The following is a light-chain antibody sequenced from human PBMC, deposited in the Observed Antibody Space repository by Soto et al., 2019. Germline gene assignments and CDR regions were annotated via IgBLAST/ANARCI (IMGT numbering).Light chain of an antibody. J-gene: IGKJ3*01. CDR3: QQYGSSLFT. Sequence: EIVLTQSPGTLSLSPGERATLSCRASQSVSSSYLAWYQQKPGQAPRLLIYGASSRATGIPDRFSGSGSGTDFPLTLSRLEPEDFAVYYCQQYGSSLFTFGPGTKVDIK. CDR2: GAS. V-gene: IGKV3-20*01. CDR1: QSVSSSY.